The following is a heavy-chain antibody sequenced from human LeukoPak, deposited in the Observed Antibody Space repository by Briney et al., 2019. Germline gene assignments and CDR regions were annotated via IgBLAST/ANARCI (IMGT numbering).Heavy chain of an antibody. V-gene: IGHV3-30*04. Sequence: PGGSLRLSCAASGFTFSNNAMHWVRQAPGKGLEWVAVISYDGSNKYYADSVKGRFTISRDNAKTSLYLQMNSLRAEDTAVYYCARDLSGVTGYTYGRGIDYWGQGTLVTVSS. CDR2: ISYDGSNK. CDR3: ARDLSGVTGYTYGRGIDY. J-gene: IGHJ4*02. CDR1: GFTFSNNA. D-gene: IGHD5-18*01.